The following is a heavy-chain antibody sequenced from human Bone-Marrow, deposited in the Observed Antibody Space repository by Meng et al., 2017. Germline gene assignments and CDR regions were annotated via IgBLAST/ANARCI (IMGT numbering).Heavy chain of an antibody. CDR2: ISYSGST. Sequence: QVQVQESVPGLVKPSETLSLTCTASSGSINSYFWSLIRQPPGKGPEWIGYISYSGSTIYNPSLKSRVTISVDTSKNQFSLKLSSVTAADTAVYYCARAIATRPDVFDYWGQGTLVTVSS. CDR3: ARAIATRPDVFDY. J-gene: IGHJ4*02. D-gene: IGHD6-6*01. V-gene: IGHV4-59*01. CDR1: SGSINSYF.